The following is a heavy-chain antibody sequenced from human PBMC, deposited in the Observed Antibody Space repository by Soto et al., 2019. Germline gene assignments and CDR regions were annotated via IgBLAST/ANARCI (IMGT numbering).Heavy chain of an antibody. V-gene: IGHV2-5*02. Sequence: QISLKESGPTLVQPTQTLTLTCTFSGFSLTSNGVGVGWIRQPPGKALEWLALIYWDDTERYSPSLKTRLTITNDTSKNQVVLTMTYMDPVDTATYFCAHEGYVSDTRYDPWGQGTLVTVSS. J-gene: IGHJ5*02. D-gene: IGHD6-13*01. CDR3: AHEGYVSDTRYDP. CDR1: GFSLTSNGVG. CDR2: IYWDDTE.